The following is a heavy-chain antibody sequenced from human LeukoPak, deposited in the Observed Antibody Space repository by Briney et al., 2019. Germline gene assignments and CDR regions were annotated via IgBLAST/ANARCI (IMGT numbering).Heavy chain of an antibody. D-gene: IGHD1-26*01. CDR2: ISLSGVT. CDR3: SRESGAFSPFGY. CDR1: GGSISSTNW. V-gene: IGHV4-4*02. Sequence: SETLSLTCGVSGGSISSTNWWSWVRQPPGQGLEWIGEISLSGVTNYNPSLKSRVTMSLDRSKNHLSLTLTSVTAADTAVYYCSRESGAFSPFGYWGQGTLVAVSS. J-gene: IGHJ4*02.